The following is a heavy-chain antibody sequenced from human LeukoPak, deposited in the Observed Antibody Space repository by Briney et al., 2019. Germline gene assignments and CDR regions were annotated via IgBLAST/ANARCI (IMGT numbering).Heavy chain of an antibody. Sequence: SETLSLTCTVSGGSISSYYWSWIRQPPGKGLEWIGYIYYTGSTNYNPSLKSRVTMSADTSKNQFSLKLSSVTAADTAVYFCARQSASDYYDSSDSFDYWGQGTLVTVSS. CDR3: ARQSASDYYDSSDSFDY. CDR2: IYYTGST. V-gene: IGHV4-59*01. J-gene: IGHJ4*02. D-gene: IGHD3-22*01. CDR1: GGSISSYY.